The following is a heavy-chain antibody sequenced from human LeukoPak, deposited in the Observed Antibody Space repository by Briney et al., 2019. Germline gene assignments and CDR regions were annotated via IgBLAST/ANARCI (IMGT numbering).Heavy chain of an antibody. J-gene: IGHJ4*02. CDR3: ARVAAYCSSTSCYNY. D-gene: IGHD2-2*01. V-gene: IGHV1-69*05. CDR1: GGTFSSYA. CDR2: IIPIFGTA. Sequence: SVTVSCKASGGTFSSYAISWVRQAPGQGLEWMGGIIPIFGTANYAQKFQGRVTITTDESTSTAYMELSSLRSEDTAVYYCARVAAYCSSTSCYNYWGQGTLVTVS.